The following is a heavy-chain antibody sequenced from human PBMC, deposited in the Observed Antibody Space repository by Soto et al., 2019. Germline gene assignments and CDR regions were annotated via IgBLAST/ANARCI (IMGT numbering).Heavy chain of an antibody. Sequence: SETLSLTCAVYGGSFSGYYWSWIRQPPGKGLEWIGEINHSGSTNYNPSLKSRVTISVDTSKNQFSLKLSSVTAADTAVYYCARWITVVTRDAFDIWGQGTMVTVSS. D-gene: IGHD2-21*02. J-gene: IGHJ3*02. CDR1: GGSFSGYY. V-gene: IGHV4-34*01. CDR3: ARWITVVTRDAFDI. CDR2: INHSGST.